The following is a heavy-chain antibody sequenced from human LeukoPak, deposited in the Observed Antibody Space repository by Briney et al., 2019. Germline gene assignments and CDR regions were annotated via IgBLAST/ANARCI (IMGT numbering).Heavy chain of an antibody. J-gene: IGHJ5*02. V-gene: IGHV1-69*04. CDR1: GGTFSSYA. D-gene: IGHD6-13*01. CDR3: ARGSNGGWFDP. Sequence: ASVNVSCKASGGTFSSYAISWVRQAPGQGLEWMGRIIPILGIANYAQKFQGRVTITADKSTSTAYMELSSLRSEDTAVYYCARGSNGGWFDPWGQGTLVTVSS. CDR2: IIPILGIA.